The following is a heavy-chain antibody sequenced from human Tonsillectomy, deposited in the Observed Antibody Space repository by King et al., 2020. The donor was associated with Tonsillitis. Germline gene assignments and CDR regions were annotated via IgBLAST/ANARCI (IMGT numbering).Heavy chain of an antibody. J-gene: IGHJ6*02. V-gene: IGHV4-59*01. CDR3: ARDKVCSGYCCAYGMDV. CDR1: GGSISSYY. D-gene: IGHD3-3*01. CDR2: IYYCGST. Sequence: QLQESGPGLVKPSETLSLTCTVSGGSISSYYWSWIRQPPGKGLEWIGYIYYCGSTNYNPSLKSRVSTSVDTAKNQFSLKLSSVTAADTAVYYCARDKVCSGYCCAYGMDVWGQGTTVTVSS.